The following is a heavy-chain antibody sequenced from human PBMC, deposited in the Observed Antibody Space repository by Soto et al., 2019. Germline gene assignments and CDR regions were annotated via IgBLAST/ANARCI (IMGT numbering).Heavy chain of an antibody. CDR2: IWYDGSNK. D-gene: IGHD3-22*01. Sequence: GGSLRLSCAASGFTFSSYGMHWVRQAPGKGLEWVAVIWYDGSNKYYADSVKGRFTISRDNSKNTLYLQMNSLRAEDTAVYYCARELKPYYYDSSLLFDYWGQGTLVTVSS. CDR3: ARELKPYYYDSSLLFDY. CDR1: GFTFSSYG. J-gene: IGHJ4*02. V-gene: IGHV3-33*01.